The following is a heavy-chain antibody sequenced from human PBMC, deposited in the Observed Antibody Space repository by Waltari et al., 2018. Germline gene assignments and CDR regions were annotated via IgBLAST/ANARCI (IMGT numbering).Heavy chain of an antibody. Sequence: QITVKESGPTLVKPTQTLTLTCTFSGFSLTTNEVCVGWVRQPPGKALEWLAFIYGDDDKRYSPSLMSRLTITKDTSESQVVLTMTNMDPVDTATYYCVHRTTVTWVDNWGQGTLVTVSS. CDR2: IYGDDDK. CDR1: GFSLTTNEVC. J-gene: IGHJ4*02. CDR3: VHRTTVTWVDN. V-gene: IGHV2-5*02. D-gene: IGHD4-4*01.